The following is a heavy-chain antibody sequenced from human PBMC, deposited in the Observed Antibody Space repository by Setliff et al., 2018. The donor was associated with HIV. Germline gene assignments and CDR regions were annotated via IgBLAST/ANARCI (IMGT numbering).Heavy chain of an antibody. CDR2: INHSGSA. Sequence: SETLSLTCAVYGGSFSGCYWSWIRQPPGKGLEWIGEINHSGSANYNPSLKSRVTISVDTSKNQFSLKLSSVTAADTAVYYCARVTPEFNYYGSGSFDYWGQGTLVTVSS. J-gene: IGHJ4*02. D-gene: IGHD3-10*01. CDR3: ARVTPEFNYYGSGSFDY. V-gene: IGHV4-34*01. CDR1: GGSFSGCY.